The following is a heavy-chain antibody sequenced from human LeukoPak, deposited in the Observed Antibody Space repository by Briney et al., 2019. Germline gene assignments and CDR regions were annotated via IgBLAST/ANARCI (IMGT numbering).Heavy chain of an antibody. V-gene: IGHV1-69*06. J-gene: IGHJ6*03. Sequence: ASVKVSCKASGGNFNNYAINWVRQAPGQGLEWMGGIIPLFDTSHYAQKFQGRVTFIADKSTSTAYMELTSLRSEDTAVYYCATSPGRGRLSGSSADFFYYYMDVWGKGTTVTVSS. D-gene: IGHD3-10*01. CDR3: ATSPGRGRLSGSSADFFYYYMDV. CDR2: IIPLFDTS. CDR1: GGNFNNYA.